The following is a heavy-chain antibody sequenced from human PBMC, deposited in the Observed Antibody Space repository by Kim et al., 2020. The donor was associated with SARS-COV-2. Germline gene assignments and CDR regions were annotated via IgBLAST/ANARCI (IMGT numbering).Heavy chain of an antibody. CDR1: GGSISSGGYY. J-gene: IGHJ5*02. CDR3: ARDDYSNYALFDP. Sequence: SETLSLTCTVSGGSISSGGYYWSWIRQHPGKGLEWIGYIYYSGSTYYNPSLKSRVTISVDTSKNQFSLKLSSVTAADTAVYYCARDDYSNYALFDPWGQGTLVTVSS. V-gene: IGHV4-31*03. CDR2: IYYSGST. D-gene: IGHD4-4*01.